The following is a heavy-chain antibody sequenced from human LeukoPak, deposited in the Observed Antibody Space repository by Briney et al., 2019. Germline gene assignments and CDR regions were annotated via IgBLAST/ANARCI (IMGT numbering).Heavy chain of an antibody. CDR2: ISYDGSNK. CDR3: AKDHLAGYSYGGYYFDY. Sequence: PGGSLRLSCAASGFTFSNYGMHWVRQAPGKGLEWVVVISYDGSNKNYVDSVKGRFTISTDNSKNTLYLQMSSLRGEDTAVYYCAKDHLAGYSYGGYYFDYWGQGTLVTVSS. J-gene: IGHJ4*02. CDR1: GFTFSNYG. D-gene: IGHD5-18*01. V-gene: IGHV3-30*18.